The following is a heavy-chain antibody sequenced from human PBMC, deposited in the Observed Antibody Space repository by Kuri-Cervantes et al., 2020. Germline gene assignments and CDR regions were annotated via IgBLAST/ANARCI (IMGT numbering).Heavy chain of an antibody. CDR3: AREGYYGSGTLEGRVY. V-gene: IGHV3-52*01. Sequence: GGSLRLSCAASGFTFDDYTMHWVCQAPEKGLEWVADIKCDGSEKYYVDSVKGRLTISRDNAKNSLYLQVNSLRAEDMTVYYCAREGYYGSGTLEGRVYWGQGTLVTVSS. D-gene: IGHD3-10*01. J-gene: IGHJ4*02. CDR2: IKCDGSEK. CDR1: GFTFDDYT.